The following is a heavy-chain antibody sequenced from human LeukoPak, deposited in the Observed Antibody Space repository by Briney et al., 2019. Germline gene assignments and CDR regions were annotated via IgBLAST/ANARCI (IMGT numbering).Heavy chain of an antibody. Sequence: ASVKVSCKASGCTFTSYYMHWVRQAPGQGLEWMGIINPSGGSTSYAQKFQGRVTMTRDTSTSTVYMELSSLRSEDTAVYFCARAKYYYDSSGYQIDYWGQGTLVTVSS. CDR1: GCTFTSYY. CDR3: ARAKYYYDSSGYQIDY. J-gene: IGHJ4*02. V-gene: IGHV1-46*01. D-gene: IGHD3-22*01. CDR2: INPSGGST.